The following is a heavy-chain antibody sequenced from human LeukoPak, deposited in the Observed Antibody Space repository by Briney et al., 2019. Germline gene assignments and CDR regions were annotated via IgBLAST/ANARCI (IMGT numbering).Heavy chain of an antibody. V-gene: IGHV3-23*01. CDR2: ISKSGDDT. Sequence: PGGSLRLSCAASGFTFSSYAMHWVRQAPGKGLEWVSAISKSGDDTYYADSVKGRFAISRDNSKNTFYLQMNSLRAEDSAVYFCVKDELAVAIFDYWGQGTLVTVSS. CDR1: GFTFSSYA. CDR3: VKDELAVAIFDY. J-gene: IGHJ4*02. D-gene: IGHD4-23*01.